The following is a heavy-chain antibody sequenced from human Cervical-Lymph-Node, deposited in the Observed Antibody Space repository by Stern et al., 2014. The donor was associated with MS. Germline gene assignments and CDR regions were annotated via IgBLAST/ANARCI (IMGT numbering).Heavy chain of an antibody. CDR2: INPSGGST. CDR3: ARDVAGHRLGMMDV. J-gene: IGHJ6*02. Sequence: QMQLVQSGAEVKKPGASVKGSCKACGYTFTSYYMHWVRQAPGQGLEWLGIINPSGGSTSYAQKFQGRVTMTRDTSTSTVYMELSSLRSEDTAVYYCARDVAGHRLGMMDVWGQGTTVTVSS. V-gene: IGHV1-46*01. D-gene: IGHD6-19*01. CDR1: GYTFTSYY.